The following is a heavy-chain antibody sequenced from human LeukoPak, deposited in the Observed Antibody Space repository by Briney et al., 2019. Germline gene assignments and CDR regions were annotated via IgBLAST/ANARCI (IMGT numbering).Heavy chain of an antibody. V-gene: IGHV1-18*01. CDR2: ICTYNGKT. CDR3: ARAGIAAGLYYFDY. Sequence: ASVKASCKASVYTFTRYGISWVGQARGQRREWMGWICTYNGKTNYAQTPHGRVTITTDTSTSTAYMERRSLRSDDTAVYYCARAGIAAGLYYFDYWGEGTLVTVSS. J-gene: IGHJ4*02. CDR1: VYTFTRYG. D-gene: IGHD6-13*01.